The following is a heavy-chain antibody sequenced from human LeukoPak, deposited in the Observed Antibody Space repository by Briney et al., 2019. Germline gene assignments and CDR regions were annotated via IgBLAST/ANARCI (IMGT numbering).Heavy chain of an antibody. D-gene: IGHD2-2*01. V-gene: IGHV3-7*01. CDR3: GRQAHNAWYAIDF. Sequence: GGSLRLSCVASDFTFDFYWMTWVRQAPGKGLEWLANILPDGSQKYYVDSVKGRFTISRDNPKNSLYLQINNLRAEDTAVYYCGRQAHNAWYAIDFWGQGTLVTVSS. J-gene: IGHJ4*02. CDR1: DFTFDFYW. CDR2: ILPDGSQK.